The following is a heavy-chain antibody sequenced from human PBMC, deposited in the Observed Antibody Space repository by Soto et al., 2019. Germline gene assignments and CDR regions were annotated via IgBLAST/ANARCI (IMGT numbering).Heavy chain of an antibody. CDR1: GFNFGTYA. CDR2: VSDDGSIQ. Sequence: QVQLVESGGGVVQPGRSLRLSCAASGFNFGTYAMHWVRQAPGKGLEWVAAVSDDGSIQYYADSVKGRFTISRDNSKNTLYLQMSSLRVEDTAVFYCARAIDTAMDPCDYWGQGTLVTVSS. J-gene: IGHJ4*02. V-gene: IGHV3-30-3*01. D-gene: IGHD5-18*01. CDR3: ARAIDTAMDPCDY.